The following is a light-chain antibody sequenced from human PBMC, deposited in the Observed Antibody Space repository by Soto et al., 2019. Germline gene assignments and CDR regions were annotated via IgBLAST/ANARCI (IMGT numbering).Light chain of an antibody. CDR3: ATWDASLNGRVV. J-gene: IGLJ2*01. CDR1: SSNIGSNY. Sequence: QSVLTQPPSASGTPGQRVTISCSGSSSNIGSNYVYWYQQLPGTAPKLLIYTNNQRPSGVPDPFSGSKSGTSASLAISGLQSEDEADYYCATWDASLNGRVVFGGGTKVTVL. CDR2: TNN. V-gene: IGLV1-44*01.